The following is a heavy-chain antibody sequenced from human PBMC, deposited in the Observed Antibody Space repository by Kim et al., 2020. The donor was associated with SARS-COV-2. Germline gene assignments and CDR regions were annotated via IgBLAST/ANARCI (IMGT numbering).Heavy chain of an antibody. J-gene: IGHJ4*02. CDR2: IYYSGST. CDR1: GGSISSGGYY. Sequence: SETLSLTCTVSGGSISSGGYYWSWIRQHPGKGLEWIGYIYYSGSTYYNPSLKSRVTISVDTSKNQFSLKLSSVTAADTAVYYCARGLGIAARPDQTYYFDYWGQGTLVTVSS. D-gene: IGHD6-6*01. CDR3: ARGLGIAARPDQTYYFDY. V-gene: IGHV4-31*03.